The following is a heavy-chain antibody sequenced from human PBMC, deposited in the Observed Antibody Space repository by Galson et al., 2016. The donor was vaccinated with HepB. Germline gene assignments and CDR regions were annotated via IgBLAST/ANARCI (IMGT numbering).Heavy chain of an antibody. V-gene: IGHV2-5*02. Sequence: PALVKPTQTLTLTRTFSGFSLGMSEVGVGWIRQSPGKALECLALIYWDDDKRYSPSLKSRLTITKDTSKNQVVLTMTNMDPVDSGTYYCAHTTYFDFWSGYYPPYYLDYWGPGTLVTVSS. CDR3: AHTTYFDFWSGYYPPYYLDY. CDR2: IYWDDDK. J-gene: IGHJ4*02. CDR1: GFSLGMSEVG. D-gene: IGHD3-3*01.